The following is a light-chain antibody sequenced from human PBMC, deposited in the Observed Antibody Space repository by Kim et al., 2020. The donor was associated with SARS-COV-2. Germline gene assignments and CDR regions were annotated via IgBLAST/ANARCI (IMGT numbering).Light chain of an antibody. V-gene: IGLV4-69*01. Sequence: QPVLTQSPSASASLGASVKLTCTLSSGHSRNAIAWHQQQPERGPRYLMKLNSDGSHTKGDGIPDLFSGSSSAAGRYLTISSLQSEDEADYYCQTWDTGIHVFGGGTQLTVL. CDR3: QTWDTGIHV. J-gene: IGLJ3*02. CDR1: SGHSRNA. CDR2: LNSDGSH.